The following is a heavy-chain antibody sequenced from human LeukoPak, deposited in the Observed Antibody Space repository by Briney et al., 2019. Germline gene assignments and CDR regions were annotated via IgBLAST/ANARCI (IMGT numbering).Heavy chain of an antibody. J-gene: IGHJ4*02. Sequence: SETLSLTCAVSGGAINSYYWGWIRQPPGKGLEGIGGIYSSGSTYYNPSLRSRVTISLDAAKNQFSLKLTSVTAADTAVYYCATDGYNYALPFDYWGQGALVTVSS. CDR1: GGAINSYY. D-gene: IGHD5-24*01. CDR3: ATDGYNYALPFDY. V-gene: IGHV4-39*07. CDR2: IYSSGST.